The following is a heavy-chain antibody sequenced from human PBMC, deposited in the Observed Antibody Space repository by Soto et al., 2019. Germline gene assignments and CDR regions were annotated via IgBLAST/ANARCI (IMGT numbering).Heavy chain of an antibody. CDR2: ISSSSSYI. Sequence: GGSLRLSCAASGFTFSSYSMNWVRQAPGKGLEWDSSISSSSSYIYYADSVKGRFTISRDNAKNSLYLQMNSLRAEDTAVYYCARDPGCGGSCYESYFDYWGQGTLVTVSS. J-gene: IGHJ4*02. V-gene: IGHV3-21*01. D-gene: IGHD2-15*01. CDR1: GFTFSSYS. CDR3: ARDPGCGGSCYESYFDY.